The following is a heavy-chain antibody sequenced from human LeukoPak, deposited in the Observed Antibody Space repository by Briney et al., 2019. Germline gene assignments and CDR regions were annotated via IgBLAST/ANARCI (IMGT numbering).Heavy chain of an antibody. CDR2: IYHTGST. CDR1: GGSISTNNW. D-gene: IGHD3-16*01. Sequence: SETLSLTCAVSGGSISTNNWWSWVRQPPGKGLEWIGEIYHTGSTNYSPSLRSRVTMSIDKSNNQFSLNLNSVTTADTAVYYCAKSGDYLWDYWGQGTLVTVSS. J-gene: IGHJ4*02. CDR3: AKSGDYLWDY. V-gene: IGHV4-4*02.